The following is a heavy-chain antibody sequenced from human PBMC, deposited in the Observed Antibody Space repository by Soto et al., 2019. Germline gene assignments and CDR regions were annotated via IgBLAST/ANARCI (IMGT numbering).Heavy chain of an antibody. Sequence: GGSLRLSCAASGIIFSSYGMHWVRQAPGKGLEWVAVLWSDGSTKHYSASVKGRFTISRDSTKNTLYLHMNSLRAEDTAVYYCARESGQRLAAVGNGMNVWGQGTTVTVS. V-gene: IGHV3-33*01. J-gene: IGHJ6*01. CDR2: LWSDGSTK. CDR1: GIIFSSYG. CDR3: ARESGQRLAAVGNGMNV. D-gene: IGHD6-13*01.